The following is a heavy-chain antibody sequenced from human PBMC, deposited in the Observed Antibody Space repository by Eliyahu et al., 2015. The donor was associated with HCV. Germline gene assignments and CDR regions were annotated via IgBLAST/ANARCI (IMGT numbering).Heavy chain of an antibody. Sequence: QVQLVQSGAEVKKPGASVKVSCKASGYTFNDYGINWVRQAPGQGLEWMGWIXGDNGKTNYAQKVQGRVSLTLDTSTYTAHMDLRRLRSDDTAVYYCARLVAGYKSLSTDYYMDVWGKGTTVTVSS. CDR2: IXGDNGKT. D-gene: IGHD5-24*01. CDR1: GYTFNDYG. CDR3: ARLVAGYKSLSTDYYMDV. J-gene: IGHJ6*03. V-gene: IGHV1-18*01.